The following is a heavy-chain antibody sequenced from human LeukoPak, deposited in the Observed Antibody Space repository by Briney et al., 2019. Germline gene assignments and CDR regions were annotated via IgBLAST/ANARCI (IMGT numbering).Heavy chain of an antibody. CDR1: GYTFTSYD. V-gene: IGHV1-8*03. Sequence: ASVKVSCKASGYTFTSYDVNWVRQATGQGLEWMGWMNPNSGITGYAQKFQGRVTISRNTSISTAYMELSSLRSEDTAVYYCAREDYYDSGSNDYWGQGTLVTVSS. D-gene: IGHD3-22*01. CDR2: MNPNSGIT. J-gene: IGHJ4*02. CDR3: AREDYYDSGSNDY.